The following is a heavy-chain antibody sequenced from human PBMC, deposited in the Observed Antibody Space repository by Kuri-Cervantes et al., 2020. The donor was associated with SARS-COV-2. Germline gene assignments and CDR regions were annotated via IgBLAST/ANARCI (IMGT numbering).Heavy chain of an antibody. CDR3: TTLIDC. J-gene: IGHJ4*02. CDR1: WFLFSASA. CDR2: VRGKANNYAT. V-gene: IGHV3-73*01. Sequence: GESLKISCEVSWFLFSASAIHWVRQASGKGLEWVGRVRGKANNYATAYAASVKGRFTISRDDSKNMAYLQMNSLKTEDTAVYYCTTLIDCWGQGALVTVSS.